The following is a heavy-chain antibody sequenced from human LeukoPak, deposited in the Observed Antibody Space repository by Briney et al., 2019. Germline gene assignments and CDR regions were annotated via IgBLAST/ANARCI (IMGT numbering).Heavy chain of an antibody. CDR3: ARDSHYYDSSGYYYPAGY. Sequence: ASVKVSCKASGYTFTSYAMHWVRQAPGQRLEWMGWINAGNGSTKYSQKFQGRVTITRDTSASTAYMELSSLRSEDTAVYYCARDSHYYDSSGYYYPAGYWGQGTLVTVSS. V-gene: IGHV1-3*01. D-gene: IGHD3-22*01. J-gene: IGHJ4*02. CDR2: INAGNGST. CDR1: GYTFTSYA.